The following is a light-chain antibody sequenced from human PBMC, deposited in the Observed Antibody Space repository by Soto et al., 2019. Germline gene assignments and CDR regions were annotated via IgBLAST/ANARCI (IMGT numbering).Light chain of an antibody. CDR2: EVT. CDR3: SSFASSNTGV. J-gene: IGLJ3*02. Sequence: QSALTQPPSASGSPGQSVTISCTGTSSDVGAYNYVSWYQQHAGKAPQLVIYEVTKRPSGVPDRFSGSKSANTASLTVSGLQAEDEADYYCSSFASSNTGVFGGGTKLTV. CDR1: SSDVGAYNY. V-gene: IGLV2-8*01.